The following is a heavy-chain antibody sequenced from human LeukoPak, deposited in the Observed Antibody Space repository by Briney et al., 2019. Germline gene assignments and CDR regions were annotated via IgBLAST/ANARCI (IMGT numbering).Heavy chain of an antibody. Sequence: ASVSVSCTASGDTFSSFPFSWVRQAPGQGPEWMGGIIPVFAAPIYAQKFQGRLTITADESLNIVYMELSSLRSEDTAVYFCARQRSEYYDSGRYPPLGYWGEGTLVTVSS. V-gene: IGHV1-69*01. CDR2: IIPVFAAP. J-gene: IGHJ4*02. CDR1: GDTFSSFP. CDR3: ARQRSEYYDSGRYPPLGY. D-gene: IGHD3-22*01.